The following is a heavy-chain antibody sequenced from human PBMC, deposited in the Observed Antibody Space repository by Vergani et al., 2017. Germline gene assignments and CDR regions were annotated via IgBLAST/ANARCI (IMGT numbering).Heavy chain of an antibody. CDR1: GFTFSSYA. Sequence: EVQLLESGGGLVQPGGSLRLSCAASGFTFSSYAMSWVRQAPGKGLEWVSAISGSGGSTYYADSVKGRFTISRDNSKNTLYLQMNSLRAEDTAVYYCATSKGYTGPLVYCSSTSCFYFDYWGQGTLVTVSS. CDR2: ISGSGGST. D-gene: IGHD2-2*01. CDR3: ATSKGYTGPLVYCSSTSCFYFDY. J-gene: IGHJ4*02. V-gene: IGHV3-23*01.